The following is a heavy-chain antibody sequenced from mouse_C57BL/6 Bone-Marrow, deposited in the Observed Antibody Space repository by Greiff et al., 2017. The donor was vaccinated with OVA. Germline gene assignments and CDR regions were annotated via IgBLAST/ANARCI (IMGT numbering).Heavy chain of an antibody. CDR2: IYPRDGST. CDR1: GYTFTDHT. V-gene: IGHV1-78*01. CDR3: AREGGWLLEDYFDY. Sequence: VKLVESDAELVKPGASVKISCKVSGYTFTDHTIHWMKQRPEQGLEWIGYIYPRDGSTKYNEKFKGKATLTADKSSSTAYMQLNSLTSEDSAVYFCAREGGWLLEDYFDYWGQGTTLTVSS. D-gene: IGHD2-3*01. J-gene: IGHJ2*01.